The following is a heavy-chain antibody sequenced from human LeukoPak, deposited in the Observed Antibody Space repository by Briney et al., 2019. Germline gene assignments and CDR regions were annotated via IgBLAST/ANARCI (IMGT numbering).Heavy chain of an antibody. CDR1: GYTFTGYY. J-gene: IGHJ3*02. CDR2: INPNSGGT. V-gene: IGHV1-2*02. Sequence: ASVKVSCTASGYTFTGYYMHWVRQAPGQGLEWMGWINPNSGGTNYAQKFQGRVTMTRDTSISTAYMELSRLRSDDTAVYYCARGDYYDSSGYYLYAFDIWGQGTMVTVSS. D-gene: IGHD3-22*01. CDR3: ARGDYYDSSGYYLYAFDI.